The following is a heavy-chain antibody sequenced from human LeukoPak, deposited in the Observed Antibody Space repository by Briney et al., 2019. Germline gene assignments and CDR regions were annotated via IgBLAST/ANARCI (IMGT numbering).Heavy chain of an antibody. D-gene: IGHD3-10*01. J-gene: IGHJ4*02. CDR3: ARGYFYGSGSYHFDY. Sequence: ASVKVSFKASGYSFTGYYMHWVRQAPGQGREWMGWIRPDSGGTDYAQKFQGRVTMTRDTSISTAYMELNRLRSDDTAVYYCARGYFYGSGSYHFDYWGRGTLVTVSS. CDR2: IRPDSGGT. CDR1: GYSFTGYY. V-gene: IGHV1-2*02.